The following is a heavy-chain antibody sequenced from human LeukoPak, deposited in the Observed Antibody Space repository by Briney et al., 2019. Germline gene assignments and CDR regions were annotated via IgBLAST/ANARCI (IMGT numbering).Heavy chain of an antibody. CDR1: GFTFSSYA. V-gene: IGHV3-23*01. D-gene: IGHD6-13*01. J-gene: IGHJ6*02. CDR2: ISGSGGST. CDR3: ATLGQLRPPYYYYYGMDV. Sequence: GGSLRLSCAASGFTFSSYAMSWVRQAPGKGLEWVSAISGSGGSTYCADSVKGRFTISRDNSKNTLYLQMNSLRAEDTAVYYCATLGQLRPPYYYYYGMDVWGQGTTVTVSS.